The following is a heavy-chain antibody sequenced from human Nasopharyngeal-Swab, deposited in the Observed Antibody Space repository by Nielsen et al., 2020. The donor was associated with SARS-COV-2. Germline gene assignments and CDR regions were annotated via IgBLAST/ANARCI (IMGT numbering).Heavy chain of an antibody. J-gene: IGHJ5*02. CDR3: ARKGLYDSSGYPFDP. Sequence: GESLKISCAASGFTFSSYEMNWVRQAPGKGLEWVSYISRSGSTIYYADSVKGRFTISRDNAKNSLYLQMNSLRAEDTAVYYCARKGLYDSSGYPFDPWGQGTLVTVSS. CDR1: GFTFSSYE. D-gene: IGHD3-22*01. CDR2: ISRSGSTI. V-gene: IGHV3-48*03.